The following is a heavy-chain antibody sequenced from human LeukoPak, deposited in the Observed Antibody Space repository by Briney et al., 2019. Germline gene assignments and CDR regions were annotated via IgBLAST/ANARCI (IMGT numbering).Heavy chain of an antibody. CDR3: ARDILPPYSSGWYYFDY. J-gene: IGHJ4*02. CDR2: ISSSGSTI. D-gene: IGHD6-19*01. Sequence: PGGSLRLSCAASGFTFSDYYMSWIRQAPGKGLEWVSYISSSGSTIYYADSVKGRFTIPRDNAKNSLYLQMNSLRAEDTAVYYCARDILPPYSSGWYYFDYWGQGTLVTVSS. V-gene: IGHV3-11*01. CDR1: GFTFSDYY.